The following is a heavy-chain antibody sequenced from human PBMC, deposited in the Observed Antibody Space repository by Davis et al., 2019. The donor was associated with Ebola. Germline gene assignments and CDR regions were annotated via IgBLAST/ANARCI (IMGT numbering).Heavy chain of an antibody. CDR3: ARIRRIAARPSGGFDY. V-gene: IGHV2-5*02. D-gene: IGHD6-6*01. CDR1: GFSLNTNGVG. Sequence: SGPTLVKPTQTLTLTCTFSGFSLNTNGVGVGWIRQPARKAPEWLALVYWDDDKRYSPSLRNRLTITKDTSKNQVVLTMTNMDPVDTATYYCARIRRIAARPSGGFDYWGQGTLVTVSS. J-gene: IGHJ4*02. CDR2: VYWDDDK.